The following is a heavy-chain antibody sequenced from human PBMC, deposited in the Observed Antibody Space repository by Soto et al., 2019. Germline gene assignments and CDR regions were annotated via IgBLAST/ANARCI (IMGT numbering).Heavy chain of an antibody. Sequence: PSETLSLTCAVYGGSFSGYYWSWIRQPPGKGLEWIGEINHSGSTNYNPSLKSRVTISVDTSKNQFSLKLSSVTAADTAVYYCARLVSYGVFDHWGQGTLVTVSS. J-gene: IGHJ4*02. CDR3: ARLVSYGVFDH. D-gene: IGHD5-18*01. CDR2: INHSGST. CDR1: GGSFSGYY. V-gene: IGHV4-34*01.